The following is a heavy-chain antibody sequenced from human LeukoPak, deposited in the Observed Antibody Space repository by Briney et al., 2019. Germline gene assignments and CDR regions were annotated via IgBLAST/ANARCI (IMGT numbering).Heavy chain of an antibody. CDR2: IYYSGST. D-gene: IGHD4-17*01. V-gene: IGHV4-59*01. CDR1: GGSISSYY. J-gene: IGHJ3*02. CDR3: AREREWDYGDYSDAFDI. Sequence: PSETLSLTCTVSGGSISSYYWSWIRQPPGKELEWIGYIYYSGSTNYNPSLKSRVTISVDTSKNQFSLKLSSVTAADTAVYYCAREREWDYGDYSDAFDIWGQGTMVTVSS.